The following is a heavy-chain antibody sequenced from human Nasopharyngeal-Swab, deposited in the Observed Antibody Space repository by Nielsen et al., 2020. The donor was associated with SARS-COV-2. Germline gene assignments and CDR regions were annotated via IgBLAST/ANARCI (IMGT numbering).Heavy chain of an antibody. D-gene: IGHD2-15*01. J-gene: IGHJ4*02. CDR3: ARALGYCSGGSCYPFGY. CDR1: GYTFTGYY. V-gene: IGHV1-2*02. Sequence: ASVKVSCKASGYTFTGYYMHWLRQAPGQGLEWMGWINPNSGGTNYAQKFQGRVTMTRDTSISTAYMELSRLRSDDTAVYYCARALGYCSGGSCYPFGYWGQGTLVTVSS. CDR2: INPNSGGT.